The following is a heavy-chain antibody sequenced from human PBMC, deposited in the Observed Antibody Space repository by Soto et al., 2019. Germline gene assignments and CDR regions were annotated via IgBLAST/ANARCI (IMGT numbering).Heavy chain of an antibody. D-gene: IGHD3-10*01. CDR1: GFTFSSYG. CDR3: AKDRQWEFRRPVRGVIPLPDY. Sequence: GGSLRLSCAASGFTFSSYGMHWVRQAPGKGLEWVAVISYDGSNKYYADSVKGRFTISRDNSKNTLYLQMNSLRAEDTAVYYCAKDRQWEFRRPVRGVIPLPDYWGQGTLVTVSS. V-gene: IGHV3-30*18. CDR2: ISYDGSNK. J-gene: IGHJ4*02.